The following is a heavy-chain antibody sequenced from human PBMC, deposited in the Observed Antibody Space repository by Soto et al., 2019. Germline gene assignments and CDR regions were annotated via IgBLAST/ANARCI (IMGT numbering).Heavy chain of an antibody. V-gene: IGHV1-18*01. CDR1: GYTFKTYG. CDR2: ISAYDGDT. D-gene: IGHD6-6*01. Sequence: QIQLVQSGAEVKQPGASVKVSCKASGYTFKTYGISWVRQAPGQGLEWMGWISAYDGDTNHAQTLQGRVSMTTDISTSTAYMELTSLTSDDTAVYYCASSSSGSPDSWGQGPLVTVSS. J-gene: IGHJ4*02. CDR3: ASSSSGSPDS.